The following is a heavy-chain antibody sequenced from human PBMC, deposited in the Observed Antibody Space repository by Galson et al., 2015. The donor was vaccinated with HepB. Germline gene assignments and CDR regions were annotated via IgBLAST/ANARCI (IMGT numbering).Heavy chain of an antibody. V-gene: IGHV4-34*01. CDR1: GGSFSGYY. J-gene: IGHJ5*02. D-gene: IGHD2-2*01. CDR2: INHSGST. CDR3: ARYRFGVPAAMRSWFDP. Sequence: LSLTCAVYGGSFSGYYWSWIRQPPGKGLEWIGEINHSGSTNYNPSLKSRVTISVDTSKNQFSLKLSSVTAADTAVYYCARYRFGVPAAMRSWFDPWGQGTLVTVSS.